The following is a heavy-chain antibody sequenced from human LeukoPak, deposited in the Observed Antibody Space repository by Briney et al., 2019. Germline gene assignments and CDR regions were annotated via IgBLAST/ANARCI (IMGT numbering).Heavy chain of an antibody. D-gene: IGHD3-9*01. CDR2: ISGSGGST. J-gene: IGHJ4*02. V-gene: IGHV3-23*01. CDR1: GLTFSSYA. CDR3: ADDILTGYYQPFDY. Sequence: GGSLRLSCAASGLTFSSYAMSWVRQAPGKGLEWVSAISGSGGSTYYADSVKGRFTISRDNSKNTLYLQMNSLRAEDTAVYYCADDILTGYYQPFDYWGQGTLVTVSS.